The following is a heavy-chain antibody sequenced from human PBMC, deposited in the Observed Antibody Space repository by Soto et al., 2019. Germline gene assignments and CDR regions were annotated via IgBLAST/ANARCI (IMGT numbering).Heavy chain of an antibody. CDR2: IFVSSTTI. Sequence: EVQLVESGGGLVQPGGSLRLSCVASGFSFSSYSMVWVRQAPGKGLEWIAYIFVSSTTIHYADSVKGRFTVSRDNTKSSLFLLMNSLRAEDTAIYYCARDKDWAFDYWGQGTQVIVSS. CDR1: GFSFSSYS. J-gene: IGHJ4*02. D-gene: IGHD3-9*01. V-gene: IGHV3-48*04. CDR3: ARDKDWAFDY.